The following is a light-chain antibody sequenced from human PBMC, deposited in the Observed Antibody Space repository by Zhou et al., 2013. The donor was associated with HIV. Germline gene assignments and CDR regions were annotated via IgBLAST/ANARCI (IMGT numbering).Light chain of an antibody. J-gene: IGKJ4*01. CDR1: QSIGKT. V-gene: IGKV3-15*01. CDR2: DTS. CDR3: QQSTSTALT. Sequence: EIVMTQSPATLSMSPGERVILSCRASQSIGKTLAWYQQKLGQPPGLLIYDTSTRAPGIPARFSGSGSETDFTLTISSLQSEDFAVYYCQQSTSTALTFGGGTKVEIK.